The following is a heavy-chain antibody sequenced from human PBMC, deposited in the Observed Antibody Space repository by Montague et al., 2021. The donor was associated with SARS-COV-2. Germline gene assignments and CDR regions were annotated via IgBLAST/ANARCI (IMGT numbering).Heavy chain of an antibody. CDR1: GGSISSYY. CDR2: IYYSGST. J-gene: IGHJ4*02. V-gene: IGHV4-59*08. D-gene: IGHD5-24*01. Sequence: SETLSLTCTVSGGSISSYYWSWIRQPPRKGLEWIGYIYYSGSTNYNPSLTSRVTISVDTSKNQFSLKLSSVTAADTAVYYCARHRWLGLISDSSVDYWGQGTLVTVSS. CDR3: ARHRWLGLISDSSVDY.